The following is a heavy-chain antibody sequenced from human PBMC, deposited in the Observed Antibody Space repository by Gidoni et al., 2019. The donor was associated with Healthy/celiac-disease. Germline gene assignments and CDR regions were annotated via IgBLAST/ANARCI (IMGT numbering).Heavy chain of an antibody. CDR2: IRSKAYGGTT. D-gene: IGHD5-12*01. V-gene: IGHV3-49*02. CDR3: TRARRDGYNYAWDY. Sequence: IWVRQARGKGLAWVGFIRSKAYGGTTEYAASVKGRFTISRDDSKSIAYLQMNSLKTEDTAVYYCTRARRDGYNYAWDYWGQGTLVTVSS. J-gene: IGHJ4*02.